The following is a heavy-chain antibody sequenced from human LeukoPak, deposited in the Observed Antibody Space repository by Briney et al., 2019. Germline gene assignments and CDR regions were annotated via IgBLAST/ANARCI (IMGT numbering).Heavy chain of an antibody. D-gene: IGHD1-1*01. CDR2: MDPTGSQK. Sequence: GGSLRLSCADSQFTFNGSWVNWVRQAPGKGLEWVANMDPTGSQKRYVDSVRGRFTISKDNPGASLYLDMHSLRAEDTAIYYCAIWTSGNYWGQGTLVTVSS. J-gene: IGHJ4*02. V-gene: IGHV3-7*01. CDR1: QFTFNGSW. CDR3: AIWTSGNY.